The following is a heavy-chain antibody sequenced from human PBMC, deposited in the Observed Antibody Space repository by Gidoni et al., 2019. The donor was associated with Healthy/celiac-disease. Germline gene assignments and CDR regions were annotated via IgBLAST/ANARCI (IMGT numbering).Heavy chain of an antibody. D-gene: IGHD3-3*01. V-gene: IGHV4-59*01. J-gene: IGHJ6*02. CDR3: ARGSGPYGMDV. CDR2: IYYRGSH. Sequence: QVQLQESGPGLVKPSETLSLTCTVSGGSISSYYWRWIRQPPGKGLEWIGYIYYRGSHNYNPSLKSRVTISVDTSKNQFSLKLSSVTAADTAVYYCARGSGPYGMDVWGQGTTVTVSS. CDR1: GGSISSYY.